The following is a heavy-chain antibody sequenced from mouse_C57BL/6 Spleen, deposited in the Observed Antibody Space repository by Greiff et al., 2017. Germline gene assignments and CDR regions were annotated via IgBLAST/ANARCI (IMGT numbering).Heavy chain of an antibody. V-gene: IGHV1-4*01. Sequence: VQLQQSGAELARPGASVKMSCKASGYTFTSYTMHWVKQRPGQGLEWIGYINPSSGYTKYNQKFKDKATLTADKSSSTAYMPLSSLTSEDSAVYYCARYGTTVVASYYYAMDYWGQGTSVTVSS. CDR2: INPSSGYT. D-gene: IGHD1-1*01. CDR1: GYTFTSYT. CDR3: ARYGTTVVASYYYAMDY. J-gene: IGHJ4*01.